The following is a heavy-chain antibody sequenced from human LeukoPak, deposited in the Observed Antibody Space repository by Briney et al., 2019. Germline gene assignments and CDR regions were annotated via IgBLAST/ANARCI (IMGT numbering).Heavy chain of an antibody. CDR2: ISYSGAT. V-gene: IGHV4-39*07. D-gene: IGHD5-12*01. CDR3: ATHSGYDSFDY. J-gene: IGHJ4*02. CDR1: GGTVTSSTYF. Sequence: SETLSLTCTLSGGTVTSSTYFWGWIRQPPGKGLEWIGSISYSGATYYNPSLKSRVSMSVHTSKNQFSLKLSSVTAADTAVYYCATHSGYDSFDYWGQGTLVTVSS.